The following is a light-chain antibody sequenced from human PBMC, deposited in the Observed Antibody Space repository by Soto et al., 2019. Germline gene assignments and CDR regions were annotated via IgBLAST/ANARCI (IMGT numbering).Light chain of an antibody. J-gene: IGKJ1*01. CDR1: QNNKNY. V-gene: IGKV4-1*01. CDR2: WAS. Sequence: DLLMTPSPYSLAVSMGERATINCKSSQNNKNYLAWYQQKAGQPPKLLIDWASTRASGVPDRFSGSGSGTDFTLTISSLQADDVAVYYCQLYYNSWTFGQGTKVDIK. CDR3: QLYYNSWT.